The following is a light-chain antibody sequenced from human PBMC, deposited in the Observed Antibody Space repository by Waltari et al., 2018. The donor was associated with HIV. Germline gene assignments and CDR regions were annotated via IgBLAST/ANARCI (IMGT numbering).Light chain of an antibody. V-gene: IGLV3-25*03. CDR3: QSADSGGTCRV. Sequence: SYELTQPPSVSVSPGQTDRFPYSRHALPEQYAFRYQQQPGQAPGWLIYKDSQRPSGVPDRFSGSSSGTSVTLTISGVQAEAEADAYCQSADSGGTCRVFGGGTKLTVL. CDR1: ALPEQY. J-gene: IGLJ3*02. CDR2: KDS.